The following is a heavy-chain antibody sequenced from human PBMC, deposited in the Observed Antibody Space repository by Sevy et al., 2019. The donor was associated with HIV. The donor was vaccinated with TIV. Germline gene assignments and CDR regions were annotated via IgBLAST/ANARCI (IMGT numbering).Heavy chain of an antibody. D-gene: IGHD1-1*01. J-gene: IGHJ4*02. CDR3: PRDLHPPGPVRGTNFDY. Sequence: GGSLRLSCAASALTFTRYAFHWVRQAPGKGPEWLGVISYEGSNIYYGPSVKGRFTISRDNSKNTLYLQMNDMRTEDLSWYGGPRDLHPPGPVRGTNFDYWGRGTLVTVSS. V-gene: IGHV3-30*03. CDR1: ALTFTRYA. CDR2: ISYEGSNI.